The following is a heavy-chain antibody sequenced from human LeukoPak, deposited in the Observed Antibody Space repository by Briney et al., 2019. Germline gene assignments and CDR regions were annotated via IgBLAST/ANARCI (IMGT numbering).Heavy chain of an antibody. D-gene: IGHD3-10*01. J-gene: IGHJ4*02. CDR2: IYYSGST. V-gene: IGHV4-59*01. CDR3: ARARLHHTYGSGTSFDY. Sequence: SETLSLTCTVSGGSISSYYWSWIRQPPGKGLEWIGYIYYSGSTNYNPSLKSRVTISVDTSKNQFSLKLSSVTAADTAVYYCARARLHHTYGSGTSFDYWGQGTLVTVSS. CDR1: GGSISSYY.